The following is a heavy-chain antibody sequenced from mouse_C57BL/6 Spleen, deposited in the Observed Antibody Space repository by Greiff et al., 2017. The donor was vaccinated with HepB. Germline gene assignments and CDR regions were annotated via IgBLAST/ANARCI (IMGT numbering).Heavy chain of an antibody. CDR1: GYTFTSYW. Sequence: VQLQQPGAELVRPGTSVKLSCKASGYTFTSYWMHWVKQRPGQGLEWIGVIDPSDSYTNYNQKFKGKATLTVDTSSSTAYMQLSSLTSEDSAVYYCARSGAGSSFYWYFDVWGTGTTVTVSS. J-gene: IGHJ1*03. CDR3: ARSGAGSSFYWYFDV. V-gene: IGHV1-59*01. D-gene: IGHD1-1*01. CDR2: IDPSDSYT.